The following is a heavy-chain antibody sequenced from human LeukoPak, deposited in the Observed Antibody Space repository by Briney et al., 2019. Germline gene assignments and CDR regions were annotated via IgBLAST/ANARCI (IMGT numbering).Heavy chain of an antibody. CDR3: ARAPYSSSWYVFFDY. D-gene: IGHD6-13*01. J-gene: IGHJ4*02. V-gene: IGHV3-21*01. CDR1: GFTFSSYS. Sequence: PGGSLRLSCAASGFTFSSYSMNWVRQAPGKGLEWVSSISSSSYIYYADSVKGRFTISRDNAKNSLYLQMNSLRAEDTAVYYCARAPYSSSWYVFFDYWGQGTLVTVSS. CDR2: ISSSSYI.